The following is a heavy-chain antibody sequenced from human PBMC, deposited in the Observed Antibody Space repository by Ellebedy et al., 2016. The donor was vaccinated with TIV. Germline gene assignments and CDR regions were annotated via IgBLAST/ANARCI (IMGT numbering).Heavy chain of an antibody. D-gene: IGHD1-20*01. CDR1: GYTFTSYA. CDR2: INAGNGNT. Sequence: ASVKVSXKASGYTFTSYAMHWVRQAPGQRLEWMGWINAGNGNTKYSQKLQGRVTMTTDTSTSTAYMELRSLRSDDTAVYYCARYEGYNWNGLGYWGQGTLVTVSS. CDR3: ARYEGYNWNGLGY. V-gene: IGHV1-3*01. J-gene: IGHJ4*02.